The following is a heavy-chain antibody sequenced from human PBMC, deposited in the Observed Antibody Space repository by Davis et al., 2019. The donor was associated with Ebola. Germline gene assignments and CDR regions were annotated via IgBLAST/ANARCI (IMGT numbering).Heavy chain of an antibody. V-gene: IGHV4-34*01. J-gene: IGHJ4*02. Sequence: MPSETLSLTCAVYGGSFSGYYWSWIRQPPGKGLERIGEINHSGSTNYNPSLKSRVTISVDTSKNQFSLKLSSVTAADTAVYYCARGGGDYGPGDYYFDYWGQGTLVTVSS. CDR1: GGSFSGYY. CDR2: INHSGST. CDR3: ARGGGDYGPGDYYFDY. D-gene: IGHD4-17*01.